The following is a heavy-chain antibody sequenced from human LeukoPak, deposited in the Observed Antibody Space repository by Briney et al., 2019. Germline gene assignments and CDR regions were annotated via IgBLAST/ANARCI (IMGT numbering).Heavy chain of an antibody. Sequence: PSETLSLTCTVSRGSISSRSFYWKWIRQPPGKGLEWIGYIYYSGSTNYNPSLKSRVTISVDTSKNQFSLKLSSVTAADTAVYYCARGADSSGYYSIFYFDYWGQGTLVTVSS. V-gene: IGHV4-61*01. J-gene: IGHJ4*02. CDR2: IYYSGST. CDR1: RGSISSRSFY. D-gene: IGHD3-22*01. CDR3: ARGADSSGYYSIFYFDY.